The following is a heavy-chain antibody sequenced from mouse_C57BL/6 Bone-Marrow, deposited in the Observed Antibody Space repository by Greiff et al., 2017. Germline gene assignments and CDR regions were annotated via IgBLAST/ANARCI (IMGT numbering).Heavy chain of an antibody. CDR2: IDPSDSYT. V-gene: IGHV1-59*01. J-gene: IGHJ3*01. D-gene: IGHD2-2*01. Sequence: QVQLQQPGAELVRPGTSVKLSCKASGYTFTSYWMHWVKQRPGQGLEWIGVIDPSDSYTNYNQKFKGKATLTVDTSSSTAYMQLSSLTSEDSAVYCCARRLRRGAWFAYWGQGTLVTDSA. CDR3: ARRLRRGAWFAY. CDR1: GYTFTSYW.